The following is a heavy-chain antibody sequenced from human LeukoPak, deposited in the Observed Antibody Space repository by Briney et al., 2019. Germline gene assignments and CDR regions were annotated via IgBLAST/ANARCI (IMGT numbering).Heavy chain of an antibody. CDR3: ARDAAARPLYYYYYGMDV. CDR1: GYTFTSYD. Sequence: VASVKVSCKASGYTFTSYDINWVRQATGQGLEWMGWISAYNGNTNYAQKLQGRVTMTTDTSTSTAYMELRSLRSDDTAVYYCARDAAARPLYYYYYGMDVWGQGTTVTVSS. V-gene: IGHV1-18*01. D-gene: IGHD6-6*01. CDR2: ISAYNGNT. J-gene: IGHJ6*02.